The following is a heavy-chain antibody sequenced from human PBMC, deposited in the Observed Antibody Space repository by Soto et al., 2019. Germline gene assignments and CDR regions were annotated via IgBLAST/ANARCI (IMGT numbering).Heavy chain of an antibody. Sequence: SVKVSCKASGYTFTGYYMHWVRQAPGQGLEWMGWINPNSGGTNYAQKFQGWVTMTRDTSISTAYMELSRLRSDDTAVYYCARAQQLGFHYYGMDVWGQGTTVTVSS. CDR3: ARAQQLGFHYYGMDV. D-gene: IGHD6-13*01. CDR2: INPNSGGT. V-gene: IGHV1-2*04. CDR1: GYTFTGYY. J-gene: IGHJ6*02.